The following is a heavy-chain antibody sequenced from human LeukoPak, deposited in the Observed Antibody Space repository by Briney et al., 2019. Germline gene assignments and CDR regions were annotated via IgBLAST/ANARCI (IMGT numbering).Heavy chain of an antibody. CDR3: ARIYDFWSGYED. Sequence: ASVKVSCKASGYTFTGYYMHWVRQAPGQGLEWIGWINPNSGGTNYAQKFQGRVTMTRDTSISTAYMELSRLRSDDTAVYYCARIYDFWSGYEDWGQGTLVTVSS. D-gene: IGHD3-3*01. V-gene: IGHV1-2*02. CDR2: INPNSGGT. CDR1: GYTFTGYY. J-gene: IGHJ4*02.